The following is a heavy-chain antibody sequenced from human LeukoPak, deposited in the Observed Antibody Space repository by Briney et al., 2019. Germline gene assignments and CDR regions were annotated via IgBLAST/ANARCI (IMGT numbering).Heavy chain of an antibody. CDR2: IWYDGNNK. CDR1: GFTFSSYG. J-gene: IGHJ5*02. D-gene: IGHD6-13*01. Sequence: PGGSLRLSCAASGFTFSSYGMHWVRQAPGKGLEWVAFIWYDGNNKYYADSVKGRFTISRDNSKNTLYLQMNSLRAEDTAVYYCARPRGAAAGTLGFDPWGQGTLVTVSS. V-gene: IGHV3-30*02. CDR3: ARPRGAAAGTLGFDP.